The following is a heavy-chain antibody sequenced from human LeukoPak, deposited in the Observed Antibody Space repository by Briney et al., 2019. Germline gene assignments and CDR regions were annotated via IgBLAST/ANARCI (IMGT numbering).Heavy chain of an antibody. CDR1: GASISSHAW. J-gene: IGHJ4*02. CDR2: IYHSGST. V-gene: IGHV4-4*02. D-gene: IGHD7-27*01. Sequence: SGTLSLTCAVSGASISSHAWWTWVRQPPRKGLEYVGEIYHSGSTIYNPSLSGRVTISVDKFNNQFSLKLTSVTAADTAVYYCASRRVLTGEPYWGQGSLVTVSS. CDR3: ASRRVLTGEPY.